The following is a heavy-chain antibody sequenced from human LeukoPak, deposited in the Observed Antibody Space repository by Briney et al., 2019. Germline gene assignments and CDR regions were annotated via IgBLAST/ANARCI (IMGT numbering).Heavy chain of an antibody. J-gene: IGHJ4*02. CDR1: EFTFSSYA. CDR3: AKDGVRGGSYVDY. Sequence: GGSLRLSCAASEFTFSSYAMSWVRQAPGKGLEWVSAISGSGGSTYYADSVKGWLTISRDNSKNTLYLQMNSLRAEDTAVYYCAKDGVRGGSYVDYWGQGTLVTVSS. V-gene: IGHV3-23*01. CDR2: ISGSGGST. D-gene: IGHD3-10*01.